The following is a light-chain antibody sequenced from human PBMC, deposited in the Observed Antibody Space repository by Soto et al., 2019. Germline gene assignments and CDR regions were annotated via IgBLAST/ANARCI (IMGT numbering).Light chain of an antibody. J-gene: IGKJ2*01. V-gene: IGKV3-15*01. CDR3: QQYNNRPPDT. Sequence: EIVMTQSPATLSVSPGERATLSCRASQSVNSNLAWYQQKPGQAPRLLIYGASTRVAGIPARFSGSGSGTEFSLTISSLQSEDFAVYYCQQYNNRPPDTFGQGTNWRSN. CDR2: GAS. CDR1: QSVNSN.